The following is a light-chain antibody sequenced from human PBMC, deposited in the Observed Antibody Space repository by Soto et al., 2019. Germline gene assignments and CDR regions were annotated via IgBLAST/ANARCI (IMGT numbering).Light chain of an antibody. Sequence: QSVLTQPPSVSGAPGQRVTISCTGSSSNIGAGYDVHWYQQLPGTAPKLLIYDNTNRPSGVPDRFSGSESGTAASLAITGLQAEDEAGYYCQSFDSSLSVVFGGGTKSPS. J-gene: IGLJ3*02. CDR2: DNT. V-gene: IGLV1-40*01. CDR3: QSFDSSLSVV. CDR1: SSNIGAGYD.